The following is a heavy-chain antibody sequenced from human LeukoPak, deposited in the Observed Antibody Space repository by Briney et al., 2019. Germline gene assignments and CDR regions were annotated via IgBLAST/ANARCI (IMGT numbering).Heavy chain of an antibody. D-gene: IGHD5-12*01. V-gene: IGHV4-34*01. CDR2: INHSGST. CDR1: GGSFSGYY. Sequence: PSETLSLTCAVYGGSFSGYYWSWIRQPPGKGLEWIGEINHSGSTNYNPSLKSRVTISVDTSKNQFSLKLSSVTAADTAVYYCARGATLGRSDGFDIWGQGTMVTVSS. J-gene: IGHJ3*02. CDR3: ARGATLGRSDGFDI.